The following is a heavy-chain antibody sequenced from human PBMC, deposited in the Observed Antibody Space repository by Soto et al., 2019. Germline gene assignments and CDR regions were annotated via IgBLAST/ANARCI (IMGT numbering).Heavy chain of an antibody. CDR1: GYTVTSYG. CDR2: ISAHNGNT. CDR3: ARGRYGDY. J-gene: IGHJ4*02. D-gene: IGHD1-1*01. Sequence: QVHLVQSGAEVKKPGASVKVSCKCSGYTVTSYGITWVRQAPGQGLEWMGWISAHNGNTDYAQKLQGRVTVTRDTSTSTAYMELRSLRSDDTAVYYCARGRYGDYWGQGALVTVSS. V-gene: IGHV1-18*01.